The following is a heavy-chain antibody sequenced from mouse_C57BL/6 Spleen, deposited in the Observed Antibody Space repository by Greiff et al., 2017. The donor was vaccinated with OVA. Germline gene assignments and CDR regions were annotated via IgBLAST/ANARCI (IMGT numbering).Heavy chain of an antibody. CDR3: TREGDGYYLAWFTY. CDR1: GFTFSSYA. J-gene: IGHJ3*01. V-gene: IGHV5-9-1*02. CDR2: ISSGGDYI. Sequence: EVQVVESGEGLVKPGGSLKLSCAASGFTFSSYAMSWVRQTPEKRLEWVAYISSGGDYIYYADTVKGRFTISRDNARNTLYLQMSSLKSEDTAMYYCTREGDGYYLAWFTYWGQGTLVTVSA. D-gene: IGHD2-3*01.